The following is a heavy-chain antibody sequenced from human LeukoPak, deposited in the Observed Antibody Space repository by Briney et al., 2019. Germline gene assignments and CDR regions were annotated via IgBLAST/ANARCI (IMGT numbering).Heavy chain of an antibody. D-gene: IGHD2-2*01. CDR2: INHSGST. Sequence: SETLSLTCAVYGGSFSGYHWSWIRQPPGRGLEWIGEINHSGSTNYNPSLKSRVTISVDTSKNQFSLKLSSVTAADTAVYYCARPYCSSTSCWDSAFDIWGQGTMVTVSS. V-gene: IGHV4-34*01. CDR1: GGSFSGYH. J-gene: IGHJ3*02. CDR3: ARPYCSSTSCWDSAFDI.